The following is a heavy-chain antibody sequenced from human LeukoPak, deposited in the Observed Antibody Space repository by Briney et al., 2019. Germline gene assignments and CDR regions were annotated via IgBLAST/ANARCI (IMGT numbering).Heavy chain of an antibody. CDR1: GGSISSYY. Sequence: PSETLSLTCTVSGGSISSYYWSWIRQPPGKGLEWIGYIYYSGSTNYNPSLKSRVTISVDTSKNQFSLKLSSVTAADTAVYYCATYGDYDAFGIWGQGTMVTASS. D-gene: IGHD4-17*01. CDR2: IYYSGST. J-gene: IGHJ3*02. CDR3: ATYGDYDAFGI. V-gene: IGHV4-59*01.